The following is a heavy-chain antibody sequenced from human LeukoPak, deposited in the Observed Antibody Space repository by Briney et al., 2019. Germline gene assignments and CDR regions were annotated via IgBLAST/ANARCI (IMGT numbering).Heavy chain of an antibody. V-gene: IGHV4-61*02. CDR1: GGSISSGSYY. CDR3: ARDSGRYSSSWYYY. CDR2: IYTSGST. J-gene: IGHJ4*02. Sequence: PSETLSLTCTVSGGSISSGSYYWSWIRQPAGKGLEWIGRIYTSGSTNYNPSLKSRVTISVDKSKNQFSLKLSSVTAADTAVYYCARDSGRYSSSWYYYWGQGTLDTVSS. D-gene: IGHD6-13*01.